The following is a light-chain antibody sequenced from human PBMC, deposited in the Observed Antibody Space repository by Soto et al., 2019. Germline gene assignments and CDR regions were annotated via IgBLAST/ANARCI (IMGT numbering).Light chain of an antibody. CDR3: QHYSRSPPIT. CDR1: QSVSSSY. J-gene: IGKJ5*01. Sequence: EIVLTQSPGTLSLSPGERVTLSCRASQSVSSSYLAWYQQKPGQAPRLLIYGASGRATGVPDRFSGSGSGTDFTLTISRLEPEDFAVYFCQHYSRSPPITFGQGTRVEIK. V-gene: IGKV3-20*01. CDR2: GAS.